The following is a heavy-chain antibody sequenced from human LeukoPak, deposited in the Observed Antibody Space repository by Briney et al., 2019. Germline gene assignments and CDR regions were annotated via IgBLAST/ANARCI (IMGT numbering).Heavy chain of an antibody. D-gene: IGHD3-22*01. CDR1: GGSFSSSSYY. J-gene: IGHJ5*02. Sequence: PSETLSLTCTVSGGSFSSSSYYWGWIRQPPGKGLEWIGSIYYSGSAYYNPSLKSRVTISVDTSKNQFSLKLSSVTAADTAVYYCARDAGVEADYYDSSGYYGGWFDPWGQGTLVTVFS. CDR2: IYYSGSA. V-gene: IGHV4-39*07. CDR3: ARDAGVEADYYDSSGYYGGWFDP.